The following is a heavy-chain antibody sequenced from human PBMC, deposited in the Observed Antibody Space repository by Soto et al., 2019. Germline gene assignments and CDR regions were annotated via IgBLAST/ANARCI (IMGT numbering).Heavy chain of an antibody. CDR2: TIPVSGTT. D-gene: IGHD2-2*01. J-gene: IGHJ4*02. CDR1: GDSFNDYP. Sequence: QVQLVQSEAEVRKPGSSVKVSCHSSGDSFNDYPVTWVRQAHGQGLEWMGGTIPVSGTTNYAQEFQGRVTITADVSTSTVYMELSSLKYEDTALYYCASSYGVSCYGDFWGQGTLVIVSS. CDR3: ASSYGVSCYGDF. V-gene: IGHV1-69*01.